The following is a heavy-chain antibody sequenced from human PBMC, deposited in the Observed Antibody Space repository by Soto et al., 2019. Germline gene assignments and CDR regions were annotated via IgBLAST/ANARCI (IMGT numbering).Heavy chain of an antibody. Sequence: ASVKVSCKASGYTFTSYDINWVRQATGQGLEWMGWMNPNSGNTGYAQQFQGRVTMTRNTSMSTAYMELGSLRSEDTAVYYCARFNLVVVPAARDLYYYYYMDVWGKGTTVTVSS. CDR1: GYTFTSYD. CDR2: MNPNSGNT. CDR3: ARFNLVVVPAARDLYYYYYMDV. D-gene: IGHD2-2*01. J-gene: IGHJ6*03. V-gene: IGHV1-8*01.